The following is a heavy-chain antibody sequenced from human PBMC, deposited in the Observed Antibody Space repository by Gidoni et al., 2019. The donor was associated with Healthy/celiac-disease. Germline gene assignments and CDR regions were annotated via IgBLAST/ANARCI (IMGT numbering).Heavy chain of an antibody. Sequence: EVQLLESGGGLVQPGGSLRLSCAASGFTFSSSDMSWVRQAPGKGLEWVSAISGSGGSTYYADSVKGRFTISRDNSKNTLYLQMNSLRAEDTAVYYCAKAGSSSPIGWFDPWGQGTLVTVSS. CDR3: AKAGSSSPIGWFDP. CDR1: GFTFSSSD. V-gene: IGHV3-23*01. CDR2: ISGSGGST. D-gene: IGHD6-6*01. J-gene: IGHJ5*02.